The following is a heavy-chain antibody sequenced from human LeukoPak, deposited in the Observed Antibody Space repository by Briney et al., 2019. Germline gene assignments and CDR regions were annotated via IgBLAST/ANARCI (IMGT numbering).Heavy chain of an antibody. CDR1: GFTFSIYW. D-gene: IGHD1-14*01. CDR2: INSDGSST. V-gene: IGHV3-74*01. J-gene: IGHJ5*02. CDR3: ARDLNRQTRLGGFDP. Sequence: PGGSLRLSCAASGFTFSIYWMHWVRQAPGKELVWVSRINSDGSSTSYADSVKGRFTISRDNAKNTLYLQMNSLRAEDTAVHYCARDLNRQTRLGGFDPWGQGTLVTVSS.